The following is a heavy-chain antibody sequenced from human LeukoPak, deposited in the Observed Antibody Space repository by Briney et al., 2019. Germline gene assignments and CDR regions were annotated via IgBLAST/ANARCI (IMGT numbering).Heavy chain of an antibody. D-gene: IGHD6-19*01. Sequence: GGSLRLSCAASGFTFSSYGMHWVRQAPGKGLEWVAFIRYDGSNKYYADSVKGRFTISRDNAKNSLYLQMNSLRAEDTALYHCARGVGDTGIAVAYWFDPWGQGTLVTVSS. CDR3: ARGVGDTGIAVAYWFDP. CDR2: IRYDGSNK. CDR1: GFTFSSYG. V-gene: IGHV3-30*02. J-gene: IGHJ5*02.